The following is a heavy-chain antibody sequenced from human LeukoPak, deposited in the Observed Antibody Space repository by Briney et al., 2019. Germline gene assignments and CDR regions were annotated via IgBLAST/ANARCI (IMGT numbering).Heavy chain of an antibody. CDR3: AITGRLLWFGELLSPFDY. V-gene: IGHV1-69*05. Sequence: SVKVSCKASGGTFSSYAISWVRQAPGPGLEWMGGIIPIFGTANYAQKFQGRVTITTDESTSTAYMELSSLRSEDTAVYYCAITGRLLWFGELLSPFDYWGQGTLVTVSS. D-gene: IGHD3-10*01. CDR2: IIPIFGTA. CDR1: GGTFSSYA. J-gene: IGHJ4*02.